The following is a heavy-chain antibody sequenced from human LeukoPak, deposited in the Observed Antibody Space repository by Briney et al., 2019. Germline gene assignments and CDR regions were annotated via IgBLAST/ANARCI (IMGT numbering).Heavy chain of an antibody. V-gene: IGHV3-7*01. CDR3: TKDYYGSGSYYRSDYYYYYGMDV. CDR1: GFTFSSYW. D-gene: IGHD3-10*01. J-gene: IGHJ6*02. CDR2: IKQDGSEK. Sequence: PGGSLRLSCAASGFTFSSYWMSWVRQAPGKGLEWVANIKQDGSEKYYVDSVKGRFTISRDNAKNSLYLQMNSLRAEDTAVYYCTKDYYGSGSYYRSDYYYYYGMDVWGQGTTVIVSS.